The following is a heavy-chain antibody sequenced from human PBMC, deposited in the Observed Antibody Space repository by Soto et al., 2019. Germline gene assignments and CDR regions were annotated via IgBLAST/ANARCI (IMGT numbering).Heavy chain of an antibody. CDR3: LAFYRGY. CDR1: GFTFSNAW. J-gene: IGHJ4*02. V-gene: IGHV3-15*04. D-gene: IGHD3-16*02. Sequence: SGGSLRLSCAGSGFTFSNAWMTWVRQAPGKGLEWVGRIERKSDGGTTDYAAPVKGRFTISRDDSKNIVYLEMSGLKTEDTAVYYCLAFYRGYWGQGTLVTVSS. CDR2: IERKSDGGTT.